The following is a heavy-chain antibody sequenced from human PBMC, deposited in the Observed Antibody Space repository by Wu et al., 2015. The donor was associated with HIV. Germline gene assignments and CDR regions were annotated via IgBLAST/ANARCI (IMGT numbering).Heavy chain of an antibody. CDR2: INPNSGGT. J-gene: IGHJ3*02. CDR3: ARVFVVVPAGFSGEITAFDI. CDR1: GYTFTGYY. V-gene: IGHV1-2*02. D-gene: IGHD2-2*01. Sequence: QVQLVQSGAEVKKPGASVKVSCKASGYTFTGYYMHWVRQAPGQGLEWMGWINPNSGGTNSAQEFQGRVTMTRDTSITTAYMELSRLRSDDTAVYYCARVFVVVPAGFSGEITAFDIWGQGTMVAVSS.